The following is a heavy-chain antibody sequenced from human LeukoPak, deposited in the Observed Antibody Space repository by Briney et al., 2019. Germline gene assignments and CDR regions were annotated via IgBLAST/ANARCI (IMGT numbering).Heavy chain of an antibody. V-gene: IGHV4-39*07. J-gene: IGHJ3*01. CDR3: ARTFDGTNYRRAFDL. D-gene: IGHD4/OR15-4a*01. Sequence: SETLSLTCSVSGGSISRSSYYWGWIRQPPGKGLEWIGNIYYSGSTNYNPSLHSRVTLSLDTSKNQLSLKLGSVTAADTAMYYCARTFDGTNYRRAFDLWGQGTRVTVSS. CDR2: IYYSGST. CDR1: GGSISRSSYY.